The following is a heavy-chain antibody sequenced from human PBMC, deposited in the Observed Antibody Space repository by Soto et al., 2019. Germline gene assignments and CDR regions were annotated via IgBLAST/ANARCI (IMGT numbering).Heavy chain of an antibody. CDR2: IIPIFGTA. D-gene: IGHD6-13*01. CDR1: GGTFSIYA. V-gene: IGHV1-69*13. J-gene: IGHJ4*02. CDR3: ARPIAAAGTGIYYFDY. Sequence: SVKVSCKASGGTFSIYAISCVLQSPVQWLEWMGGIIPIFGTANYAQKFQGRVTITADESTSTAYMELSSLRSEDTAVYYCARPIAAAGTGIYYFDYWGQGTLVTVSS.